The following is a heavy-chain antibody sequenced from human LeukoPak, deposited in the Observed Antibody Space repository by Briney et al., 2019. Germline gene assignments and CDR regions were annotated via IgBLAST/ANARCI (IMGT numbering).Heavy chain of an antibody. CDR3: ARLEQYQLLTKIYYYYYMDV. V-gene: IGHV4-4*07. CDR2: VHNSGST. D-gene: IGHD2-2*01. CDR1: GGSISNYY. Sequence: PWETLSLTCTVSGGSISNYYWNWIRQSAGRGLELIGRVHNSGSTNYNPSLKSRVTISVDTSKNQFSLKLSSVTAADTAVYYCARLEQYQLLTKIYYYYYMDVWGKGTTVTVSS. J-gene: IGHJ6*03.